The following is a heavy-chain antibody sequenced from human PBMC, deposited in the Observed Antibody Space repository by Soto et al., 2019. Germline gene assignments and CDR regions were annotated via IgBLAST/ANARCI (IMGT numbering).Heavy chain of an antibody. CDR3: ALSYSSSWYATDYYYYGMDV. CDR2: ISSSGSTI. Sequence: QVQLVESGGGLVKPGGSLRLSCAASGFTFSDYYMSWIRQAPGKGLEWVSYISSSGSTIYYADSVKGRFTISRDNAKNSXYXXMNSLRAEDTAVYYCALSYSSSWYATDYYYYGMDVWGQGTTVTVSS. CDR1: GFTFSDYY. D-gene: IGHD6-13*01. V-gene: IGHV3-11*01. J-gene: IGHJ6*02.